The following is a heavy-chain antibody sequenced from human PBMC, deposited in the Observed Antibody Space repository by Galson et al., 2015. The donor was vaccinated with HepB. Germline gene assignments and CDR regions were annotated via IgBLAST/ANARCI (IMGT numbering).Heavy chain of an antibody. CDR1: GFTFSSYW. CDR2: IKQDGSEK. J-gene: IGHJ5*02. CDR3: ARLQYTIFWLGWFDP. Sequence: SLRLSCAASGFTFSSYWMSWVRQAPGKGLEWVANIKQDGSEKYYVDSVKGRFTISRDNAKNSLYLQMNSLRAEDTAVYYCARLQYTIFWLGWFDPWGQGTLVTVSS. D-gene: IGHD3-9*01. V-gene: IGHV3-7*01.